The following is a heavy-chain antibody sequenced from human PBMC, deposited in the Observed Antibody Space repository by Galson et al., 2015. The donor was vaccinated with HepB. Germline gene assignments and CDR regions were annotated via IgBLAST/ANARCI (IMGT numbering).Heavy chain of an antibody. J-gene: IGHJ4*02. D-gene: IGHD3-10*01. Sequence: SVKVSCKASGYTFTSYGISWVRQAPGQGLEWMGRIIPILGIANYAQKFQGRVTITADKSTSTAYMELSSLRSEDTAVYYCAGAYGSGSYPSDYWGQGTLVTVSS. V-gene: IGHV1-69*04. CDR1: GYTFTSYG. CDR2: IIPILGIA. CDR3: AGAYGSGSYPSDY.